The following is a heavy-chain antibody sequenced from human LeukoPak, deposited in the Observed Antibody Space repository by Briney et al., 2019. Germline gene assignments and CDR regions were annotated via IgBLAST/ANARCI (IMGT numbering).Heavy chain of an antibody. CDR3: AKDNSGSGSYFDY. V-gene: IGHV3-30*18. Sequence: PGGSLRLSCAASGFTFSSYGMHWVRRAPSKGLEWVAGISYDGSNKYYADSVKGRFAISRDNSKNTLYLQMNSLRAEDTAVYYCAKDNSGSGSYFDYWGQGILVTVSS. CDR1: GFTFSSYG. J-gene: IGHJ4*02. CDR2: ISYDGSNK. D-gene: IGHD1-26*01.